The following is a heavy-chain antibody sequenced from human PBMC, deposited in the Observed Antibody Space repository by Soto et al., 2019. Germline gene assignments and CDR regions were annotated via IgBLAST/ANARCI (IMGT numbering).Heavy chain of an antibody. J-gene: IGHJ4*02. CDR1: DFSLSGFY. D-gene: IGHD2-8*01. CDR3: ASRGYCSNGQRHPFAY. CDR2: ISMSGSYK. V-gene: IGHV3-11*06. Sequence: GGSRRLSCVGSDFSLSGFYMSWVRQAPGKGLEWLSFISMSGSYKTYAASVEGRFTISRDNVKNILYLQMDSLRVEDTAVYYCASRGYCSNGQRHPFAYCAQGTQVPVSS.